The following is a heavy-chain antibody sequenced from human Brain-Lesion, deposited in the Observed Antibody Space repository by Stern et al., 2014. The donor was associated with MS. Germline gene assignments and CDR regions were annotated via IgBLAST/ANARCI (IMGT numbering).Heavy chain of an antibody. CDR3: AKDKKDSSGWNLYFYGMDV. J-gene: IGHJ6*02. D-gene: IGHD6-19*01. CDR1: GFTFSSYG. Sequence: MQLVESGGGVVQPGRSLRLSCAVSGFTFSSYGMYWVRQAPGKGLEWVAGIWFDGTKKHYIESVKGRFTISRDNYKNTLSLQMTSLRAEDTAVYYCAKDKKDSSGWNLYFYGMDVWGQGTTVIVSS. V-gene: IGHV3-33*06. CDR2: IWFDGTKK.